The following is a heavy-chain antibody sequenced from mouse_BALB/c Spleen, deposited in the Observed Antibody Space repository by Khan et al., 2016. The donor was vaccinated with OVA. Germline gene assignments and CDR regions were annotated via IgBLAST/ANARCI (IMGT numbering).Heavy chain of an antibody. CDR1: GFTFIDYG. Sequence: EVELVESGGGLVQPGGSRKLSCAASGFTFIDYGMAWVRQTPGKGPEWIAFISSVAYSIYYADTVTGRFTISIENAKNTLYLEMSSLRSDDPAMSYCARGGFAYWGQGTLVTVSA. CDR2: ISSVAYSI. J-gene: IGHJ3*01. CDR3: ARGGFAY. V-gene: IGHV5-15*02.